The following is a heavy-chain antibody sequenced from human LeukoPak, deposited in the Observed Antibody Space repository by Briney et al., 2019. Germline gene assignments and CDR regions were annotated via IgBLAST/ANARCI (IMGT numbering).Heavy chain of an antibody. V-gene: IGHV3-23*01. J-gene: IGHJ6*04. Sequence: GGTLRLSCAASIFSFNLYGISWVRQAPGKGLEWIATISGSGTNTHYADSVKGRLTISRDNSKNTVYVQMNSLRAEDTAVYYCAELGITMIGGVWGKGTTVTISS. CDR3: AELGITMIGGV. CDR1: IFSFNLYG. D-gene: IGHD3-10*02. CDR2: ISGSGTNT.